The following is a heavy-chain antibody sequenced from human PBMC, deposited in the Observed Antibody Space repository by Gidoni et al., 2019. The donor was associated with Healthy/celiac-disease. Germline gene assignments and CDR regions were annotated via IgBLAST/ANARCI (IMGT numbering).Heavy chain of an antibody. Sequence: QVQLQQWGAGLLKPSETLSLTCAVYGGSFRGYYWSWIRQPPGKGLEWIGEINHGGRTNYNPSLKGRVTISVDTSKNKFSRKRGSVTAADRAVYSCAGVRAAAGGRPEFAYWGQGTLVTVSS. J-gene: IGHJ4*02. CDR1: GGSFRGYY. CDR2: INHGGRT. V-gene: IGHV4-34*01. D-gene: IGHD6-13*01. CDR3: AGVRAAAGGRPEFAY.